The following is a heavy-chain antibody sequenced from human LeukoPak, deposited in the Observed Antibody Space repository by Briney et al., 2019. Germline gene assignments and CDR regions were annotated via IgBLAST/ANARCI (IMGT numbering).Heavy chain of an antibody. CDR3: AREYYDSRGVFDY. Sequence: PGGSLRLSCAASGFTFSSYAMHWVRQAPGKGLEWVAVISYDGSNKYYADSVKGRFTTSRDNSKNTLYLQMNSLRAEDTAVYYCAREYYDSRGVFDYWGQGTLVTVSS. J-gene: IGHJ4*02. CDR1: GFTFSSYA. V-gene: IGHV3-30-3*01. D-gene: IGHD3-22*01. CDR2: ISYDGSNK.